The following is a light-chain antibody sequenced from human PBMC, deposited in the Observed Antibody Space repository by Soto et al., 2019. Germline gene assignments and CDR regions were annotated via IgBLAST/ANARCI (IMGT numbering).Light chain of an antibody. CDR1: QSVRSN. CDR3: QQRSEWPPLT. CDR2: GAS. Sequence: EIVMTQSPATLSVSPGERATLSCRASQSVRSNLAWYQQKPGQAPRLLIHGASTRATGIPARFSGSGSGTEFTLTISSLQSEDYAVYYCQQRSEWPPLTFGGGTKVDIK. V-gene: IGKV3-15*01. J-gene: IGKJ4*01.